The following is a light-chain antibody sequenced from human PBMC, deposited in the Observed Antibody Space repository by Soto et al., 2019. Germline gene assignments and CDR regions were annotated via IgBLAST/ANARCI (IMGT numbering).Light chain of an antibody. V-gene: IGKV3D-15*01. Sequence: EIVMKQSPATLYVSQGERATLSCRASQRVSSNLAWYQQKPAQAPSLLSYGASNRATGIPDRFSGSGSGTEFTLTISSRQSEDFAVYYCQQYNNWPLTFGGGTKVEIK. J-gene: IGKJ4*01. CDR2: GAS. CDR1: QRVSSN. CDR3: QQYNNWPLT.